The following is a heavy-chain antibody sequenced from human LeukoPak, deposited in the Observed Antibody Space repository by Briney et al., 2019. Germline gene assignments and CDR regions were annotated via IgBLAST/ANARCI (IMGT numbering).Heavy chain of an antibody. V-gene: IGHV3-30*04. CDR1: GFTFSSYA. CDR2: ISYDGSNK. D-gene: IGHD6-19*01. Sequence: GSLRLSCAASGFTFSSYAMHWVRQAPGKGLEWVAVISYDGSNKYYADSVKGRFTISRDNSKNTLYLQMNSLRAEDTAVYYCARDRGSGWDFDHWGQGTLVTVSS. CDR3: ARDRGSGWDFDH. J-gene: IGHJ4*02.